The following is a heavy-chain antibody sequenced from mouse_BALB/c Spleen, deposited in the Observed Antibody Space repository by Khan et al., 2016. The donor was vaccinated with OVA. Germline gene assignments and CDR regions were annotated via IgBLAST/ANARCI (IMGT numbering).Heavy chain of an antibody. Sequence: VQLKESGPGLVKPSQSLSLTCTVTGYSITSNYAWNWIRQFPGNKLEWMGYISYSGSTSYNPSIKSRISITRDTSKNQFFLQLNSVTTEDTATYYCARENYYGYAVDYWGQGTSVTVSS. CDR1: GYSITSNYA. CDR2: ISYSGST. J-gene: IGHJ4*01. CDR3: ARENYYGYAVDY. V-gene: IGHV3-2*02. D-gene: IGHD1-1*01.